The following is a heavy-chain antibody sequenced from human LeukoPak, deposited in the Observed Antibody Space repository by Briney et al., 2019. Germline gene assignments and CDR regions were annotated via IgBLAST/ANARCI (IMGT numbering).Heavy chain of an antibody. D-gene: IGHD2-2*01. CDR2: ISAYNGNT. CDR3: ARGLGTVPAARIDY. J-gene: IGHJ4*02. Sequence: ASVKVSCKASGYTFSSYGITWVRQAPGQGLEWMGWISAYNGNTNYAQKLQGRVTMTTDTSTSTAYMELRSLRSDDTAVYYCARGLGTVPAARIDYWGQGTLVTVSS. CDR1: GYTFSSYG. V-gene: IGHV1-18*01.